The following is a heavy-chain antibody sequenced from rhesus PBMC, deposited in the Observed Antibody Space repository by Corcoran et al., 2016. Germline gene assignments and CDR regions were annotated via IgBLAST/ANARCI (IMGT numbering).Heavy chain of an antibody. V-gene: IGHV4S7*01. CDR2: IFGSIGST. CDR3: ARGGRQLEIVFDY. D-gene: IGHD6-25*01. J-gene: IGHJ4*01. Sequence: QLQLQESGPGLVKPSETLSLTYAVSGGSISGGYGWSWIRQPPGKGLELIGHIFGSIGSTYYNPSLKSRVTISTDTSKNQFSRKLSSVTAADTAVYYCARGGRQLEIVFDYWGQGVLVTVSS. CDR1: GGSISGGYG.